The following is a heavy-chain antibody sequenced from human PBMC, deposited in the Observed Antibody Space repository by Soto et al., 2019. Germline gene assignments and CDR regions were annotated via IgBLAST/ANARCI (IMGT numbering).Heavy chain of an antibody. CDR2: ISYDGSNK. D-gene: IGHD3-16*02. J-gene: IGHJ6*03. Sequence: PGGALRLSCAASGFTFSSYGMHWVRQAPGKGLEWVAVISYDGSNKYYADSVKGRFTISRDNSKNTLYLQMNSLRAEDTAVYYCAKDHRRRNYYYYYYMDVWGKGTTVTVSS. CDR3: AKDHRRRNYYYYYYMDV. CDR1: GFTFSSYG. V-gene: IGHV3-30*18.